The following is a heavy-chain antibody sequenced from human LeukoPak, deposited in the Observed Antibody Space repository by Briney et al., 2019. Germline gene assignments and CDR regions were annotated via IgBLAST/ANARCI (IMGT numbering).Heavy chain of an antibody. CDR3: ARDTAGYYDSSGYGRYPGSSDAFDI. J-gene: IGHJ3*02. CDR1: GYTFTGYY. D-gene: IGHD3-22*01. Sequence: ASVKVSCKASGYTFTGYYMHWVRQAPGQGLEWMGWINPNSGGTNYAQKFQGRVTMTRDTSISTAYMELRSLRSDDTAVYYCARDTAGYYDSSGYGRYPGSSDAFDIWGQGTMVTVSS. V-gene: IGHV1-2*02. CDR2: INPNSGGT.